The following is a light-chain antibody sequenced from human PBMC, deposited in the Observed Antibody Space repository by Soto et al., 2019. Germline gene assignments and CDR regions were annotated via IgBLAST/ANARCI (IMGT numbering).Light chain of an antibody. J-gene: IGLJ3*02. CDR1: SSNIGAGYD. CDR3: QSYDSSLSAWV. CDR2: GNS. V-gene: IGLV1-40*01. Sequence: QAVVTQPPSVSGAPGQRVTISCTGSSSNIGAGYDVHWYQQLPGTAPKLLIYGNSNRPSGVPDRFSGSKSGTSASLVITGLQAEDEADYYCQSYDSSLSAWVFGGGTQLTVL.